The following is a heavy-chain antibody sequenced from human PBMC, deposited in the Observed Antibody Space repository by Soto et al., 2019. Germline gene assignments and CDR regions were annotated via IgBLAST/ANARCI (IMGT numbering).Heavy chain of an antibody. CDR2: IYYSGST. CDR1: GGSVSSGSYY. V-gene: IGHV4-61*01. CDR3: ARPRVGATAGEGFDC. Sequence: QVQLQESGPGLVKPSETLSLTCTVSGGSVSSGSYYWSWIRQPPGKGLEWSGYIYYSGSTNYNPSLKRRVTISVDTSKSQFSRKLSSVTAADTAVYYCARPRVGATAGEGFDCWGQGTLVTVSS. D-gene: IGHD1-26*01. J-gene: IGHJ4*02.